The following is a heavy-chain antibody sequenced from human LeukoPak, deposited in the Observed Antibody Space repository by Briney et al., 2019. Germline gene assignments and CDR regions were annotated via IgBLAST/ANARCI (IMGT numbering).Heavy chain of an antibody. CDR2: INAGNGNT. Sequence: ASVKVSCKASGGTFTSYAMHWVRQAPGQRLEWMGWINAGNGNTKYSQKFQGRVTITRDTSASTAYMELSSLGSEDTAVYYCARDELLRITMVRGVIPHFDYWGQGTLVTVSS. V-gene: IGHV1-3*01. CDR1: GGTFTSYA. D-gene: IGHD3-10*01. CDR3: ARDELLRITMVRGVIPHFDY. J-gene: IGHJ4*02.